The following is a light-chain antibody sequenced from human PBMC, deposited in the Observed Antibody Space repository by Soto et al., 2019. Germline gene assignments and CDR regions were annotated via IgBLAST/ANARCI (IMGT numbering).Light chain of an antibody. CDR2: DND. V-gene: IGLV1-51*01. J-gene: IGLJ2*01. CDR1: SSNIAINY. Sequence: QSVLTQPPSVSAAPGQKVTISCSGSSSNIAINYVSWYQQLPGTAPKLLIYDNDKRPSGIPDRFSGSKSGTSATLGITGLQTGDEADYYCGTWDSSLSAVVFGGGTKLTVL. CDR3: GTWDSSLSAVV.